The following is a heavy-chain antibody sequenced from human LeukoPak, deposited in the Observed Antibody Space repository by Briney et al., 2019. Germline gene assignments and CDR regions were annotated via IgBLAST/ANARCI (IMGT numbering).Heavy chain of an antibody. CDR1: GGAFSGYY. CDR3: ARLSMVRARGRPLYYYGMDV. D-gene: IGHD3-10*01. CDR2: NNHSGST. J-gene: IGHJ6*04. Sequence: SGTPALTCAVYGGAFSGYYWSWIRQPPGKGLGLIWENNHSGSTNYNPSLKSRVTISVDTSKNQFSLKLSSVTAADTAVYYCARLSMVRARGRPLYYYGMDVWGKGTTVTVSS. V-gene: IGHV4-34*01.